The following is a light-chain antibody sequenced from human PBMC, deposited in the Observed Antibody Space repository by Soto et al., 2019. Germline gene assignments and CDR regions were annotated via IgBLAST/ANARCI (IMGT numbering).Light chain of an antibody. Sequence: EIVLTQSPGTLSLSPGERATLSCRASQSVSTSYLAWYQQKPGQAPRLLIYGASSRATGIPDRFSGSGSGTDFTLTISRLEPEDFAVYYCQQYGSSPLPCGGGTKVEIK. CDR1: QSVSTSY. J-gene: IGKJ4*01. CDR2: GAS. CDR3: QQYGSSPLP. V-gene: IGKV3-20*01.